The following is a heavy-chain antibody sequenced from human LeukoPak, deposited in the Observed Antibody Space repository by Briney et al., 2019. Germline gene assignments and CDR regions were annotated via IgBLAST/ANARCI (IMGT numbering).Heavy chain of an antibody. CDR3: ARGSPLDWYFDL. V-gene: IGHV4-59*08. Sequence: PSETLSLTCTVSGGSINTYYWSWIRQPPGRGLEWIGYIYYSGSTNYNPSLKSRVAISVDTSKNQFSLNLSSVTAADTAVYYCARGSPLDWYFDLWGRGTLVTVSS. J-gene: IGHJ2*01. CDR2: IYYSGST. CDR1: GGSINTYY.